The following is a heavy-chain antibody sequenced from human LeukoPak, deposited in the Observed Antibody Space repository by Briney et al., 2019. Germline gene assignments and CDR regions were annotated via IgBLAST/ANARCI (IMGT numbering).Heavy chain of an antibody. D-gene: IGHD5-24*01. Sequence: ASVKVSCKASGYTFTSFTMNWVRQAPGQGLEWMGGIIPIFGTANYAQKFQGRVTITADESTSTAYMELSSLRSEDTAVYYCARDRVEMATEDAFDIWGQGTMVTVSS. CDR1: GYTFTSFT. V-gene: IGHV1-69*13. CDR3: ARDRVEMATEDAFDI. J-gene: IGHJ3*02. CDR2: IIPIFGTA.